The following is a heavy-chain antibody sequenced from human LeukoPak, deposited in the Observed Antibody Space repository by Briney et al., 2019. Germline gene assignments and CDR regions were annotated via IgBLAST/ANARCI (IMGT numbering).Heavy chain of an antibody. CDR3: SKGDY. V-gene: IGHV3-30*02. J-gene: IGHJ4*02. CDR1: VFTFNKYD. CDR2: IRRDGSDK. Sequence: GGSLRLSCAASVFTFNKYDFLWVRQAPGKGLEWVAFIRRDGSDKYYADSVKGRFTISRDNYKNTLYLQMNSLRAEDTAVYYCSKGDYWGQGTLVTVSS.